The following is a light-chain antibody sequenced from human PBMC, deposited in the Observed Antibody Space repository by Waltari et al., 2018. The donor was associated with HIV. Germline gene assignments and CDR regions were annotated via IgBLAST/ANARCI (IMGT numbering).Light chain of an antibody. CDR3: SSFAVGDNWVL. V-gene: IGLV2-8*01. CDR1: TNDIGGYNY. Sequence: QSALTQPPSASGSPGQSVTISCSGSTNDIGGYNYVYWYQQYPGKAPKLMIYGVNKRTSGVPDRISGSKSGNTASLTVSGLQAEDEGHYDCSSFAVGDNWVLFGGGTKLTVL. J-gene: IGLJ2*01. CDR2: GVN.